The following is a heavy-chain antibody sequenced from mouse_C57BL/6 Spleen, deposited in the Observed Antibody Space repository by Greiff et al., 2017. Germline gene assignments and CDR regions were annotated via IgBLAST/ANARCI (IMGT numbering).Heavy chain of an antibody. CDR1: GYTFTSYW. CDR3: ARPLIYYYGSSYRYYAMGY. D-gene: IGHD1-1*01. V-gene: IGHV1-72*01. CDR2: IDPNSGGT. J-gene: IGHJ4*01. Sequence: QVQLQQPGAELVKPGASVKLSCKASGYTFTSYWMHWVKQRPGRGLEWIGRIDPNSGGTKYNEKFKSKATLTVDKPSSTAYMQLSSLTSENSAVYYVARPLIYYYGSSYRYYAMGYWGQGTSVTVSS.